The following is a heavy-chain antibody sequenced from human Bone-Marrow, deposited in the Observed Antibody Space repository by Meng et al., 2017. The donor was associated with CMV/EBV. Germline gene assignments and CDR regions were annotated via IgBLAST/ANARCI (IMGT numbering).Heavy chain of an antibody. D-gene: IGHD2-2*02. V-gene: IGHV1-8*02. CDR2: MNPNSGNT. CDR3: ARDEVPAAIMVYFQH. Sequence: ASVKVSCKASEYTFTSYDINWVRQATGQGLEWMGWMNPNSGNTGYAQKFQGRVTMTTDTSTRTAYMELRSLRSDDTAVYYCARDEVPAAIMVYFQHWGQGTLVTVSS. CDR1: EYTFTSYD. J-gene: IGHJ1*01.